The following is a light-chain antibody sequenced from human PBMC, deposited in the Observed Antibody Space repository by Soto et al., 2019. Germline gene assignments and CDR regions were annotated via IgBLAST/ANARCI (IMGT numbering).Light chain of an antibody. V-gene: IGKV3-15*01. CDR3: QQYHDWPRT. Sequence: EIGMTQSPATLSVSPGERVSLSCRATQTVSSNLAWYQQRPGQAPRILIYGASTRATDIPARFSGSGSGTEFTLTISSLQSEDFAVYYCQQYHDWPRTFGRGTKVDIK. CDR1: QTVSSN. J-gene: IGKJ1*01. CDR2: GAS.